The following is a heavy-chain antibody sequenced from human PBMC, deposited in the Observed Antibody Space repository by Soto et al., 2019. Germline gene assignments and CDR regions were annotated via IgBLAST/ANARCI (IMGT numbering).Heavy chain of an antibody. D-gene: IGHD3-9*01. CDR3: AKVPQWVLRYHDWFFDY. V-gene: IGHV3-23*01. CDR1: GFSFSNSA. Sequence: EVQLLESGGGLVQPGGSLRLSCAVSGFSFSNSAMTWVRQAPGKGLEWVSGISGSGDITYNTDSVKGRFAISRDTSKNVLYLQMRSLTAEATSVYYCAKVPQWVLRYHDWFFDYWGQGTLVTVSS. CDR2: ISGSGDIT. J-gene: IGHJ4*02.